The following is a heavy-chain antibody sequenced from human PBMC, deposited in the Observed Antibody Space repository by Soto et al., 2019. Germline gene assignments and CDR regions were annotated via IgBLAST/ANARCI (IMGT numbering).Heavy chain of an antibody. CDR3: ARKDKSGYFNWFDP. V-gene: IGHV5-51*07. CDR2: IFPSDSDT. J-gene: IGHJ5*02. CDR1: GSRCTSYG. Sequence: XEALSVSWAASGSRCTSYGLALVQQMAGKSLEWMGIIFPSDSDTKYSPAVQGQVTISADRSTSTVFLQWASLKTSGTAVYFCARKDKSGYFNWFDPWGQRTLVTVSS. D-gene: IGHD3-22*01.